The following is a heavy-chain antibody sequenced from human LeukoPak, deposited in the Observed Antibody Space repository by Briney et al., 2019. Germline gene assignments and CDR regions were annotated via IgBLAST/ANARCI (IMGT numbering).Heavy chain of an antibody. J-gene: IGHJ4*02. V-gene: IGHV3-33*03. CDR2: IWYDGSHK. Sequence: GGSLRLSCAASGFTFSSYGMHWVRQARGKGLEWVAMIWYDGSHKKYADSVEGRFSISRDTSKNTLYLRMNSLRADDTAVYYCARGVPIPATHPIDYWGQGSLVTVSS. CDR3: ARGVPIPATHPIDY. CDR1: GFTFSSYG. D-gene: IGHD3-10*01.